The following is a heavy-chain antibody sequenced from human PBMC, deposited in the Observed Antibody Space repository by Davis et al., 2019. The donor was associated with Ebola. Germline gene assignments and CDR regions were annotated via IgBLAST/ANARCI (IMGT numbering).Heavy chain of an antibody. CDR2: IIPFFGPS. Sequence: SVKVSCKASGGTFSNDAIIWVRQAPGQGLEWLGGIIPFFGPSNYAQKFQGRVTITADKSTGTAYMELSSLRSEDTALYFCARGRQYSSGWYPPLDYWGQGTLITVSS. CDR3: ARGRQYSSGWYPPLDY. D-gene: IGHD6-13*01. V-gene: IGHV1-69*06. J-gene: IGHJ4*02. CDR1: GGTFSNDA.